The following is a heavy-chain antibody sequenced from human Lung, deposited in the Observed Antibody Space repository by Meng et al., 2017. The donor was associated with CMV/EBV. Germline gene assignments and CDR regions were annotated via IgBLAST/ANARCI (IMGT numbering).Heavy chain of an antibody. CDR3: AKRITMEIWGSGFDY. D-gene: IGHD3-10*01. V-gene: IGHV3-30*02. Sequence: QVQLVESGGGVVQPGGSLRLSCAASGFTFSSYGMHWVRQAPGKGLEWVAFIRYDGSNKYYADSVKGRFTISRDNSKNTLYLQMNSLRAEDTAVYYCAKRITMEIWGSGFDYWGQGTLVTVSS. CDR1: GFTFSSYG. J-gene: IGHJ4*02. CDR2: IRYDGSNK.